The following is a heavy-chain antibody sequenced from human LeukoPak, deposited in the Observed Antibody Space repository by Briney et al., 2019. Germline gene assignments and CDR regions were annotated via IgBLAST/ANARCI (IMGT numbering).Heavy chain of an antibody. J-gene: IGHJ4*02. Sequence: GGSLRLSCTVSGFTFSSYSMNWVRQAPGKGLEWVSFISSSSSTLHYADSVRGRFIISRDNARNALYLQTNSLRPEDTGVYYCARDWNYHFDYWGPGSLVTVSS. D-gene: IGHD1-7*01. CDR2: ISSSSSTL. CDR3: ARDWNYHFDY. CDR1: GFTFSSYS. V-gene: IGHV3-48*01.